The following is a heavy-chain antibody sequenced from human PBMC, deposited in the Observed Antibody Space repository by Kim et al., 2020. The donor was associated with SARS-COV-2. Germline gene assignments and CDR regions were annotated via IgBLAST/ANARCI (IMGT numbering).Heavy chain of an antibody. CDR1: EFTLSDHA. D-gene: IGHD1-26*01. V-gene: IGHV3-30*04. Sequence: GGSLRLSCTASEFTLSDHAMHWVRQAPGKGLEWVAVISYDGSLKYYVDSVKGRFTISRDNSKNTLFVQMNSLRAEDTAVYYCARDRGSGSYYGQYQYYG. CDR2: ISYDGSLK. J-gene: IGHJ6*01. CDR3: ARDRGSGSYYGQYQYYG.